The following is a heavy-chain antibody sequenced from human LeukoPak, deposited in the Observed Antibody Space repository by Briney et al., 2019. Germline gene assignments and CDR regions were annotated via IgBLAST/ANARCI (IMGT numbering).Heavy chain of an antibody. V-gene: IGHV3-48*04. D-gene: IGHD3-3*01. CDR2: ISSSSRTI. CDR1: GFTFSTYN. J-gene: IGHJ4*02. Sequence: GGSLRLSSAASGFTFSTYNMDWLRQGPGKGLEWGSYISSSSRTIYYAHSVKGRFTTYKANSKNALYLQMSSLRADDTAVCYCTQGIFLGGEGTLVTVSS. CDR3: TQGIFL.